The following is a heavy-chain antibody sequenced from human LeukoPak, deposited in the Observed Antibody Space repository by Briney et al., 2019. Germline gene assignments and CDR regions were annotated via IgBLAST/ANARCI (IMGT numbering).Heavy chain of an antibody. CDR1: GGSISSHY. CDR3: ARGSVAGTRGLSEFDY. D-gene: IGHD6-19*01. CDR2: IYYRGGT. J-gene: IGHJ4*02. V-gene: IGHV4-59*11. Sequence: SETLSLTCTVSGGSISSHYWTWIRQPPGKGLEWIGYIYYRGGTNYNPSLRSRVTISVDTAKNQFSLKLSSVTAADTAVYYCARGSVAGTRGLSEFDYWGQGTLVTVSS.